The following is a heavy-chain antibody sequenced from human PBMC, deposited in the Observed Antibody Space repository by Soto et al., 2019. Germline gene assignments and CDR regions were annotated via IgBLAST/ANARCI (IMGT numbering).Heavy chain of an antibody. D-gene: IGHD6-19*01. CDR1: GFTFSSYA. Sequence: QVQLVESGGGGVQPGRSLRLSCAASGFTFSSYAMQWLRQAPGKGLERVAVISYDGSNKYYADSVKSRFTISKDNSKNTLYLQMNSRIAEDTAVYYCARASSAVAGARGPYFAYWGQGTLVTVSS. CDR3: ARASSAVAGARGPYFAY. J-gene: IGHJ4*02. CDR2: ISYDGSNK. V-gene: IGHV3-30-3*01.